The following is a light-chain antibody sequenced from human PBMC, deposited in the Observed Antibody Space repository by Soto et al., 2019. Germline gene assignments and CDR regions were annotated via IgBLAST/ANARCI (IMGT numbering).Light chain of an antibody. CDR2: GVS. J-gene: IGLJ1*01. V-gene: IGLV2-14*01. Sequence: QSALTQPASVSGSPGQSITISCTGATLAVGLYNYVSWYQQRPDKAPKLIIYGVSDRPSGLSNRFSGSKSGSTASLTISGLQAEDEADYYCAAYTSSATPYIFGTGTKVTVL. CDR1: TLAVGLYNY. CDR3: AAYTSSATPYI.